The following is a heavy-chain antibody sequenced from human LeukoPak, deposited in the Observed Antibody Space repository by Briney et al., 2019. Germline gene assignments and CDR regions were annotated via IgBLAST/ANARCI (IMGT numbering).Heavy chain of an antibody. J-gene: IGHJ6*04. V-gene: IGHV3-21*01. D-gene: IGHD3-10*02. Sequence: GGSLRLSCAASGFTFNYYNMDWVRQAPGKALEWVSSITSSGAYIFYADSVRGRFTISRDNAKDSLYLQMNSLRAEDTAVYYCAELGITMIGGAWGKGTTVTISS. CDR1: GFTFNYYN. CDR2: ITSSGAYI. CDR3: AELGITMIGGA.